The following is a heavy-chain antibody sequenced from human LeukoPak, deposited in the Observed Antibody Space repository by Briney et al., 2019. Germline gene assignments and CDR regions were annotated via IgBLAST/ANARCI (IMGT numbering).Heavy chain of an antibody. CDR2: ISGAGGST. Sequence: GGSLRLSCAASGFTFSSYAMNWVRQAPGKGLEWVSAISGAGGSTYYADSVKGRFTVSRDNSKNTLYLQMNSLRAEDTAVYYCARGGSASSSSRARYYYYGMDVWGQGTTVTVSS. D-gene: IGHD6-6*01. CDR3: ARGGSASSSSRARYYYYGMDV. J-gene: IGHJ6*02. V-gene: IGHV3-23*01. CDR1: GFTFSSYA.